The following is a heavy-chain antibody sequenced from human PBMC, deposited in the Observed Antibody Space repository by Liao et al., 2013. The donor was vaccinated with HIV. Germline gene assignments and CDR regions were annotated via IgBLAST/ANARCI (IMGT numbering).Heavy chain of an antibody. CDR3: ARLPHTRGFKGDY. V-gene: IGHV4-34*01. J-gene: IGHJ4*02. CDR2: ISYTANT. D-gene: IGHD3-10*01. CDR1: GGSFSGYY. Sequence: QVQLQQWGAGLLKPSETLSLTCAVYGGSFSGYYWNWIRQPPGKGLEWIGYISYTANTNYNPSLKSRVTISVDTSKNQFSLKLSSVTAADTAVYYCARLPHTRGFKGDYWGQGTLVTVSS.